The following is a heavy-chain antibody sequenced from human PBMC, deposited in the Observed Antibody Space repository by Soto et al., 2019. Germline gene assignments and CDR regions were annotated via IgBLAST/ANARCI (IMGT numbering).Heavy chain of an antibody. CDR1: GGTFSSYA. V-gene: IGHV1-69*13. J-gene: IGHJ5*02. CDR3: ARDRVSHSSSWYHNWFDP. CDR2: IIPIFGTA. Sequence: SVKVSCKASGGTFSSYAISWVRQAPGQGLEWMGGIIPIFGTANYAQKFQGRVTITADESTSTAYMEPSSLRSEDTAVYYCARDRVSHSSSWYHNWFDPWGQGTLVTVSS. D-gene: IGHD6-13*01.